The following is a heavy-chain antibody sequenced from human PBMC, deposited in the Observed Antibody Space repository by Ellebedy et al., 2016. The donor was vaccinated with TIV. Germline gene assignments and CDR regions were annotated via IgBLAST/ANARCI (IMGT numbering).Heavy chain of an antibody. V-gene: IGHV3-13*01. Sequence: PGGSLRLSCAASGFTFSSYDMPWVRQVSGNGLEWVSSIGAAGDTYYAGFVKGRVAISRENAKNSLYLQLNNVRVGDTAVYYCARATAGFDYWGQGTLVTVSS. D-gene: IGHD1-14*01. CDR2: IGAAGDT. CDR3: ARATAGFDY. J-gene: IGHJ4*02. CDR1: GFTFSSYD.